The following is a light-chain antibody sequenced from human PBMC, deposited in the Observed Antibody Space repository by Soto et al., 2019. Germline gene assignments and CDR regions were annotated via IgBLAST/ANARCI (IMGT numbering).Light chain of an antibody. CDR2: DAS. CDR1: QSVSSY. V-gene: IGKV3-11*01. J-gene: IGKJ4*01. CDR3: QQRSNWPLT. Sequence: EIVLTQSPATLSLSPGERATLSCRASQSVSSYLAWYQQNPGQAPRLRIYDASNRATGIPARFSGSGSGTDFTLTISSIETEDFAVYYCQQRSNWPLTFGGGTKVEIK.